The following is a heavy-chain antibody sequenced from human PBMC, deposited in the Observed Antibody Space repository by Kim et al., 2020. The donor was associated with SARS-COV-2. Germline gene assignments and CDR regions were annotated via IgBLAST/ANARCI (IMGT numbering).Heavy chain of an antibody. Sequence: TDAQGSTGRFVISLDTSVSTAYLQISSLKTEDTAVYYCARVVAVAGAFDYWGQGTLVTVSS. CDR3: ARVVAVAGAFDY. D-gene: IGHD6-19*01. J-gene: IGHJ4*02. V-gene: IGHV7-4-1*02.